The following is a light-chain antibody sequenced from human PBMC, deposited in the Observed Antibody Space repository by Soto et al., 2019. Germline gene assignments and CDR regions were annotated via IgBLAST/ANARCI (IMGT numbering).Light chain of an antibody. V-gene: IGLV2-14*01. CDR1: SSDIGDYNY. CDR2: DVS. CDR3: NSYTSTNNYV. J-gene: IGLJ1*01. Sequence: QPVLTQPASVSGSPGQSITISCTGTSSDIGDYNYVSWYQQHPGKAPKLMIYDVSNRPSGVSNRFSGSKSGNTASLTISGLQAEDEADYYCNSYTSTNNYVFGTGTKLTVL.